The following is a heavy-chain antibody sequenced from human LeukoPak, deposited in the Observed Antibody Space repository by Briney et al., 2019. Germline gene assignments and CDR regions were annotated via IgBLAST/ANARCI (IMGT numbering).Heavy chain of an antibody. V-gene: IGHV3-21*01. D-gene: IGHD3-3*01. CDR2: ISSSSSYI. Sequence: GGSLRLSCAASGFPFSTYAMSWVRQAPGKGLEWVSSISSSSSYIYYADSVKGRFTISRDNAKNSLYLQMNSLRAEDTAVYYCARVAIFGVIDFDYWGQGTLVTVSS. J-gene: IGHJ4*02. CDR3: ARVAIFGVIDFDY. CDR1: GFPFSTYA.